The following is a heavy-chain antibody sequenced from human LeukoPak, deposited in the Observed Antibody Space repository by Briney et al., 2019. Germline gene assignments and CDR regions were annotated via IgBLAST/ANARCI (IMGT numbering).Heavy chain of an antibody. D-gene: IGHD3-10*01. CDR2: IIPIFGTA. J-gene: IGHJ4*02. V-gene: IGHV1-69*01. CDR1: GGTFSSYA. CDR3: ASRMEVRGVLFDY. Sequence: SVKVSCKASGGTFSSYAISWVRQAPGQGLEWMGGIIPIFGTANYAQKFQGRVTITADESTSTAYMELSSLRSEDTAVYCCASRMEVRGVLFDYWGQGTLVTVSS.